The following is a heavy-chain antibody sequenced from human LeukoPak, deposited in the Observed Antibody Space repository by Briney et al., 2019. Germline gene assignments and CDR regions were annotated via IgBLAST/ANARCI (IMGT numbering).Heavy chain of an antibody. Sequence: GGSLRLSCAASGLTFSSYAMSWVRQAPGKGLEWVSAISGSGGSTYYADSVKGRLTISRDNSKNTLYLQMNSLRAEDTAVYYCAKDKGSGYYYFDYWGQGTLVTVSS. CDR1: GLTFSSYA. CDR2: ISGSGGST. V-gene: IGHV3-23*01. D-gene: IGHD3-22*01. J-gene: IGHJ4*02. CDR3: AKDKGSGYYYFDY.